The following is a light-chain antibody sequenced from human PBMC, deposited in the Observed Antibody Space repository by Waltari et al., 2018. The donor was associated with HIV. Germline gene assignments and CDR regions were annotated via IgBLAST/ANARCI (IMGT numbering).Light chain of an antibody. V-gene: IGLV2-8*01. CDR1: SSDVGGYNY. CDR3: SSYAGSNAYV. CDR2: EVS. J-gene: IGLJ1*01. Sequence: QSALTQPPSASGSPGQSVTISCTGTSSDVGGYNYVSWYQQHPGKAPNLMIYEVSQRPSGVPDRFSGSKSGNTASLTVSGLQAEDEADYYCSSYAGSNAYVFGTGTKVTVL.